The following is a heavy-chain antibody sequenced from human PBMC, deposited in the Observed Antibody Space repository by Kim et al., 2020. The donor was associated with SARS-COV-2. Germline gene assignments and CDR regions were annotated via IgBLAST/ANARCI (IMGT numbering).Heavy chain of an antibody. Sequence: SPHYHPSPKSRVTMSVATSKNQFSLKLSSVTAADTAVYYCARGNTGDFDYWGQGTLVTVSS. CDR3: ARGNTGDFDY. J-gene: IGHJ4*02. V-gene: IGHV4-4*07. CDR2: SP. D-gene: IGHD1-1*01.